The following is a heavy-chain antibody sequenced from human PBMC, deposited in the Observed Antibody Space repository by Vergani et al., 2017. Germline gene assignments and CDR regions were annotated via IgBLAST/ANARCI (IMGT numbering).Heavy chain of an antibody. J-gene: IGHJ4*02. D-gene: IGHD2-15*01. CDR1: GYTFTSYA. CDR3: ARAGGYCSGGSCYPTLFDY. Sequence: QVQLVQSGAEVKKPGASVKVSCKASGYTFTSYAMHWVRQAPGQRLEWMGWINAGNGNTKYSQKFQGRVTIARDTSASTAYMELSSLRSEDTAVYYCARAGGYCSGGSCYPTLFDYWGQGTLVTVSS. V-gene: IGHV1-3*01. CDR2: INAGNGNT.